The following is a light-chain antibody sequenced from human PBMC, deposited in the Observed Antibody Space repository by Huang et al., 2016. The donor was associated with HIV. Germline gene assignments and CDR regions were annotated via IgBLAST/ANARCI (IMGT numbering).Light chain of an antibody. CDR2: KAS. J-gene: IGKJ2*01. CDR1: QSISDW. CDR3: QQYKTYT. Sequence: DIQMTQSPSTLSASVGDRVTITFRASQSISDWLAWYQQKPGKALKVLIFKASRLESGVPSRFSGSGSGTDFTLTISSLQPDDFATYYCQQYKTYTFGQGTKVEIK. V-gene: IGKV1-5*03.